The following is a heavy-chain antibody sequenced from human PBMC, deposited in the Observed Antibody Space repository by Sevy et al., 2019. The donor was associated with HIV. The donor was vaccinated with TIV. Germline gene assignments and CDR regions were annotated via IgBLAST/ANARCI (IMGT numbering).Heavy chain of an antibody. V-gene: IGHV3-23*01. CDR3: AXEGCXXPXXY. CDR1: GFTXSKYS. CDR2: LSFGCGRI. Sequence: GGSLRLSCAASGFTXSKYSMSWVRQAPGKGLEWVSTLSFGCGRINYADSVKGRFTISRDDSKNTLYLQMNSLRADDTAVYYCAXEGCXXPXXYWGQGTLVTVSS. J-gene: IGHJ4*02.